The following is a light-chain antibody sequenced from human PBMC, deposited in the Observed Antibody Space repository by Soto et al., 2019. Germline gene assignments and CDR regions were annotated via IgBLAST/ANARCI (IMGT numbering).Light chain of an antibody. Sequence: DLQMTQSPSSLSASVGDRVTITCQASQDISNYLNWYQQKPGKAPKLLIYDASNLETGVPSRFSGSGSGTDFTFTISSLQPEDIASYYCQQYDNLPPLTFGGRTKVEIK. J-gene: IGKJ4*01. CDR2: DAS. V-gene: IGKV1-33*01. CDR3: QQYDNLPPLT. CDR1: QDISNY.